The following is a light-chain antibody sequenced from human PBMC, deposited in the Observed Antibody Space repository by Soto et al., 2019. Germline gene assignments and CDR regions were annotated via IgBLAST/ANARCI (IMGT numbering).Light chain of an antibody. CDR1: QSVTSSH. Sequence: EIVLTQTPGTLSLSPGERATLSCRASQSVTSSHLAWYQQKPGQAPRLLIYGASTRATGIPDRFSGSGSDTDFSLTFRRLDPEDFAMYYCLLYFSPDRYTFGPGTKGQIK. CDR2: GAS. CDR3: LLYFSPDRYT. V-gene: IGKV3-20*01. J-gene: IGKJ2*01.